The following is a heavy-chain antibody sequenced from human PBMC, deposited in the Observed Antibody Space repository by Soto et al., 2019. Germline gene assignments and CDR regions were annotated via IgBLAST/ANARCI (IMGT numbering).Heavy chain of an antibody. Sequence: SETLSLTCTFSGGSISSYYWSWIRQPPGKGLEWIGYIYYSGSTNYNPSLKSRVTISLDTSKNQFSLKLSSVTAADTAVYYCARHLGYDSSGYYRNWFDPWGQGTLVTVSS. V-gene: IGHV4-59*08. CDR3: ARHLGYDSSGYYRNWFDP. CDR1: GGSISSYY. CDR2: IYYSGST. J-gene: IGHJ5*02. D-gene: IGHD3-22*01.